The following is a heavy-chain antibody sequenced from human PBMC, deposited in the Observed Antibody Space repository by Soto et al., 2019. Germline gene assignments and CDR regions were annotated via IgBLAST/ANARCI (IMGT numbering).Heavy chain of an antibody. D-gene: IGHD5-12*01. CDR1: GYIFNGYA. Sequence: QVQLVQSGAEVKKPGASVKVSCKASGYIFNGYAISWVRQAPGQGLEWMGGVSPSNGNTNYAEKVEGRVTMTTDTSTTTAYMELRSLRSDDTAVYFCARVHGAYVFDYWGQGTLVTVSS. CDR2: VSPSNGNT. CDR3: ARVHGAYVFDY. J-gene: IGHJ4*02. V-gene: IGHV1-18*01.